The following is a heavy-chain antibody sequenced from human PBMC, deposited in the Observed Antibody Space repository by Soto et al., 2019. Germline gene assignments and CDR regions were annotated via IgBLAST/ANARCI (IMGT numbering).Heavy chain of an antibody. J-gene: IGHJ4*02. Sequence: QVQLQESGPGLVKPSESLSLTCTVSGASVSSNSYHWTWIRQPPGKGLEWIGQSGNTNDNPSLKSRITISVDTSKNQFSLTLSSVTAADTAVYYCAVYKEWGAGHGYWGRGTLVTVSS. CDR2: QSGNT. CDR3: AVYKEWGAGHGY. D-gene: IGHD1-20*01. V-gene: IGHV4-61*01. CDR1: GASVSSNSYH.